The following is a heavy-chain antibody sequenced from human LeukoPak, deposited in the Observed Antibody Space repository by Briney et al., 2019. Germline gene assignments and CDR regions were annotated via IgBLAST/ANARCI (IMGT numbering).Heavy chain of an antibody. CDR3: AREWELLN. V-gene: IGHV3-53*01. CDR1: GFHFSTHG. J-gene: IGHJ4*02. CDR2: IYSGGST. D-gene: IGHD1-26*01. Sequence: GGSLRLSCAASGFHFSTHGMNWVRQAPGKGLEWVSVIYSGGSTYYADSVKGRFTISRDNSKNTLYLQMNSLRAEDTAVYYCAREWELLNWGQGTLVTVSS.